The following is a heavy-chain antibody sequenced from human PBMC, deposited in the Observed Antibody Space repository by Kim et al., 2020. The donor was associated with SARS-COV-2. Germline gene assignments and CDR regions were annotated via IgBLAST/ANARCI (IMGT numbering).Heavy chain of an antibody. V-gene: IGHV1-3*01. CDR1: GYTFTSYA. CDR2: INAGNGNT. Sequence: ASVKVSCKASGYTFTSYAMHWVRQAPGQRLEWMGWINAGNGNTKYSQKFQGRVTITRDTSASTAYMELSSLRSEDTAVYYCASLYSSGWYENWFDPWGQGTLVTVSS. CDR3: ASLYSSGWYENWFDP. D-gene: IGHD6-19*01. J-gene: IGHJ5*02.